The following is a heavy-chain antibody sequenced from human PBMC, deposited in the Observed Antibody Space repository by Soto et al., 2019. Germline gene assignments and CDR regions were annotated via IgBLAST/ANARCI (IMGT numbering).Heavy chain of an antibody. CDR3: ARQIYDADTGPNFQYYFDA. Sequence: GESLKISYKGSGYSFAGYWITWVRQKPGKGLEWMGRIDPSDSQTYYSPSFRGHVTISATKSITTVFLQWSSLRASGTAMYYYARQIYDADTGPNFQYYFDAWGQGTPVTVSS. J-gene: IGHJ4*02. V-gene: IGHV5-10-1*01. CDR1: GYSFAGYW. CDR2: IDPSDSQT. D-gene: IGHD5-18*01.